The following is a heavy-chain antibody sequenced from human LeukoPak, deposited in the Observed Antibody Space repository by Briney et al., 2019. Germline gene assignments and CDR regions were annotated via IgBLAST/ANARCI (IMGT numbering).Heavy chain of an antibody. CDR1: GGSISGYY. V-gene: IGHV4-4*07. D-gene: IGHD5-18*01. CDR3: ARSGMVTHAFDI. Sequence: SETLSLTCTVSGGSISGYYWSWIRQPAGKGLEWIGRIYTSGGTNYHPSLKSRVTMSVDTSKNQLSLKLSSVTAADTAVYYCARSGMVTHAFDIWGQGTMVTVSS. CDR2: IYTSGGT. J-gene: IGHJ3*02.